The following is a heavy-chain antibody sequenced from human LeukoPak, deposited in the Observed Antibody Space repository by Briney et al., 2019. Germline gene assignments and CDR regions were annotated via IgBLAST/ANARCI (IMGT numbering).Heavy chain of an antibody. V-gene: IGHV4-38-2*02. Sequence: SETLSLTCTVSGYSISSGYYWGWIRQPPGKGLEWIGSIYHSGSTYYNPSLKSRVTISVDTSKNQFSLKLSSVTAADTAVYYCARGPAAAGYYFDYWGQGTLVTVSS. D-gene: IGHD6-13*01. CDR2: IYHSGST. CDR3: ARGPAAAGYYFDY. CDR1: GYSISSGYY. J-gene: IGHJ4*02.